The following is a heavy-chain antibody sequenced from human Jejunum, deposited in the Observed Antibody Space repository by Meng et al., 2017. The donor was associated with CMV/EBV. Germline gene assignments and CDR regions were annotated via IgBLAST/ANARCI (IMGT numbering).Heavy chain of an antibody. D-gene: IGHD2/OR15-2a*01. CDR3: ARGIGEN. V-gene: IGHV3-74*01. Sequence: LKISCAASGFTFSNYWMHWVRQAPGKGLVWVSRINSDGSSTTYADSVKGRLTISRDNAKNTLYLQMNSLRAEDTAVYYCARGIGENWGQGALVTVSS. CDR1: GFTFSNYW. CDR2: INSDGSST. J-gene: IGHJ4*02.